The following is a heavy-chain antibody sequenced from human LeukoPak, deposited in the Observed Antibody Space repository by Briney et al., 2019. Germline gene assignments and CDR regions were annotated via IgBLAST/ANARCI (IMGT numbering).Heavy chain of an antibody. CDR3: AKRGSSWCFDY. CDR2: IHFSGST. J-gene: IGHJ4*02. D-gene: IGHD6-19*01. V-gene: IGHV4-39*01. CDR1: GGSLSNSFYY. Sequence: SETLSLICTVSGGSLSNSFYYWGYIRQPPGKGLEWIGSIHFSGSTYYNPSLRSRVTISVDTSKNQFSLKLSSVTAADTAVYYCAKRGSSWCFDYWGQGTLVTVSS.